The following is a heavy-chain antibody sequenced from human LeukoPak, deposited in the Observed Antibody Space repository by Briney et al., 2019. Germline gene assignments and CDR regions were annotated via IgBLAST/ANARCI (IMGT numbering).Heavy chain of an antibody. CDR3: ASGLGFCSGSDCSNLEKDYYYGLNV. CDR2: IVPIVGIA. J-gene: IGHJ6*02. CDR1: GGTFISYG. V-gene: IGHV1-69*04. Sequence: ASVKVSCNASGGTFISYGFSWVRQAPGQGLEWMGRIVPIVGIARYTQKFQGRVTISADKSTSTAYMELNSLRSEDTAVYYCASGLGFCSGSDCSNLEKDYYYGLNVWGQGTTVTVSS. D-gene: IGHD2-15*01.